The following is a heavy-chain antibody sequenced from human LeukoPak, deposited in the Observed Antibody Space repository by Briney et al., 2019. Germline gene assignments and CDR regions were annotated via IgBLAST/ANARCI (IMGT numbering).Heavy chain of an antibody. CDR1: GFTFSCYA. Sequence: PGGSLRLSCAASGFTFSCYAVTWLRQAPGKGLEWVSSISSGGDGTYYADSVKGRFTISRDNSKNTLYLQMNSLRAEDTAVYYCAKDEGASREYSKGWYGFSDYWGQGTLVPVSP. CDR2: ISSGGDGT. J-gene: IGHJ4*02. V-gene: IGHV3-23*01. D-gene: IGHD6-19*01. CDR3: AKDEGASREYSKGWYGFSDY.